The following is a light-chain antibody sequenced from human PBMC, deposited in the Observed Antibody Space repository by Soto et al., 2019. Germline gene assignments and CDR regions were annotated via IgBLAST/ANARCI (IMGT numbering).Light chain of an antibody. Sequence: DIPMTQSPSSLSASVGDRITISCRAHQSINTYLNWYQHKPGKAPKVLIYGASILQSGVPSRFSGGGSGTDFTLTISGLQPEDFAPYYCQQRYSNPRTFGQGNQVEI. J-gene: IGKJ1*01. CDR1: QSINTY. V-gene: IGKV1-39*01. CDR2: GAS. CDR3: QQRYSNPRT.